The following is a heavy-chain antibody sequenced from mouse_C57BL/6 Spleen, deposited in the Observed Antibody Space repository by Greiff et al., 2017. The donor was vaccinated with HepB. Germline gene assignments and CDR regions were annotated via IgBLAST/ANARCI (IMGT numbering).Heavy chain of an antibody. D-gene: IGHD3-3*01. CDR1: GFTFSDYG. J-gene: IGHJ2*01. CDR3: ARSGLVYYFDY. V-gene: IGHV5-17*01. Sequence: EVKVVESGGGLVKPGGSLKLSCAASGFTFSDYGMHWVRQAPEKGLEWVAYISSGSSTIYYADTVKGRFTISRDNAKNTLFLQMTSLRSADTAMYYCARSGLVYYFDYWGQGTTLTVSS. CDR2: ISSGSSTI.